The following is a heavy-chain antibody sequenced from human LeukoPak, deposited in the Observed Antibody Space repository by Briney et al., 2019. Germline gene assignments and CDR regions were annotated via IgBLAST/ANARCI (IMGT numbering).Heavy chain of an antibody. Sequence: SQTLSLTCVISGDSVSSNSAAWNWIRQSPSKGLEWLGRTYYRSKWYNDYAVPVKRRITINPDTSKNQFSLHLNSVTPEDTAVYYCAGYSYGVRPSWGQGTLVTVSS. CDR2: TYYRSKWYN. D-gene: IGHD5-18*01. V-gene: IGHV6-1*01. CDR3: AGYSYGVRPS. J-gene: IGHJ5*02. CDR1: GDSVSSNSAA.